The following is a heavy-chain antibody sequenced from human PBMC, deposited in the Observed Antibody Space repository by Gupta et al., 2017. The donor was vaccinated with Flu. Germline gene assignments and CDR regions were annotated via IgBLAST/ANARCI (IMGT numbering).Heavy chain of an antibody. Sequence: RQVPGKGVEWVAVSSKDGSKQFYADSVKGQFTISRDNSDNTLNLQLNNLRPEDTATYYCAKDVQDCSRTSCSYYYYFGIDVWGHGTTVTVS. J-gene: IGHJ6*02. CDR3: AKDVQDCSRTSCSYYYYFGIDV. D-gene: IGHD2-2*01. CDR2: SSKDGSKQ. V-gene: IGHV3-30*18.